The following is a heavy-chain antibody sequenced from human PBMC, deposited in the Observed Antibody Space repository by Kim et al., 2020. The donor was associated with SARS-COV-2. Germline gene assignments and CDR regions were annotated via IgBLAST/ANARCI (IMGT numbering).Heavy chain of an antibody. CDR3: ARDHWAKLTSSYYSGGSCYRYYVMDV. D-gene: IGHD2-15*01. CDR1: GGTFSSYA. V-gene: IGHV1-69*13. J-gene: IGHJ6*04. CDR2: IIPIVGTA. Sequence: SVKVSCKASGGTFSSYAISWVRQAPGQGLEWMGGIIPIVGTANYAQKFQGRVTITADESTSTAYMELSSLRSEDTAVYYCARDHWAKLTSSYYSGGSCYRYYVMDVWGEETSVTVST.